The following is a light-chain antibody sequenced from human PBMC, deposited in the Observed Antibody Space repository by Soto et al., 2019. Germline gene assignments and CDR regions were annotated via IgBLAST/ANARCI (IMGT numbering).Light chain of an antibody. Sequence: QSALTQPRSVSGSPGQSVTISCTGTSSDDGGYNYVSWYQQHPGKAPKLMIYDVSKRPSGVPDRFSGSKSGNTASLTISGLQAEDEADYYCCSYAGSYPLVFGGGTKVTVL. V-gene: IGLV2-11*01. J-gene: IGLJ2*01. CDR3: CSYAGSYPLV. CDR1: SSDDGGYNY. CDR2: DVS.